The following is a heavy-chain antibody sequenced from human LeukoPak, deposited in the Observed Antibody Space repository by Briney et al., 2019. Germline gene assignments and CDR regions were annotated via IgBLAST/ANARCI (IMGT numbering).Heavy chain of an antibody. D-gene: IGHD3-22*01. Sequence: PGGSLRLSCAASGFTFSSYWMHWVRHAPGKGLVWVSRINSDGSSTSYADSVKGRFTISRDNAHTTLYLQMNSLRAEDTAVYYCATISGYYLDFYYWGQGTLVTVSS. J-gene: IGHJ4*02. CDR1: GFTFSSYW. CDR3: ATISGYYLDFYY. V-gene: IGHV3-74*01. CDR2: INSDGSST.